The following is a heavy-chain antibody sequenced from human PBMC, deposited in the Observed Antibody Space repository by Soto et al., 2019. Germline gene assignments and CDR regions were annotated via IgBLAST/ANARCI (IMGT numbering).Heavy chain of an antibody. CDR2: IKQDGSEK. D-gene: IGHD6-13*01. CDR1: GFTFSSYW. V-gene: IGHV3-7*01. CDR3: ARDPSSPGVYAFET. J-gene: IGHJ3*02. Sequence: GGSLRLSCAASGFTFSSYWMSWVRQAPGKGLEWVANIKQDGSEKYYVDSVKGRFTISRDNAKNSLYLQMNSLRAEDTAVYYCARDPSSPGVYAFETWGQGTMVTVSS.